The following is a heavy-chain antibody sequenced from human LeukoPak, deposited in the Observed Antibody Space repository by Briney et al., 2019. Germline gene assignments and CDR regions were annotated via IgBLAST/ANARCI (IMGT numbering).Heavy chain of an antibody. D-gene: IGHD5-18*01. CDR1: GGSISSGDYY. CDR2: IYYSGST. J-gene: IGHJ4*02. CDR3: ARGGYSYDPFDY. V-gene: IGHV4-30-4*08. Sequence: RPSETLSLTCTVSGGSISSGDYYWSWIRQPPGKGLEWIGYIYYSGSTYYNPSLKSRVTMSVDTSKNQFSLKLSSVTAADTAVYYCARGGYSYDPFDYWGQGTLVTVSS.